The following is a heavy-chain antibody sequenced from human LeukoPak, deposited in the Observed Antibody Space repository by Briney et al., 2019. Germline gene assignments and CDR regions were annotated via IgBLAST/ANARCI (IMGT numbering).Heavy chain of an antibody. V-gene: IGHV4-31*03. CDR2: IHYSGST. CDR1: GGSISSGGYY. CDR3: ARWLGYCSSTSCSYFDY. J-gene: IGHJ4*02. D-gene: IGHD2-2*01. Sequence: SQTLSLTCTVSGGSISSGGYYWSWIRQHPGKGLEWIGYIHYSGSTYYNPSLKSRVTISVDTSKNQFSLKLSSVTAADTAVYYCARWLGYCSSTSCSYFDYWGQGTLVTVSS.